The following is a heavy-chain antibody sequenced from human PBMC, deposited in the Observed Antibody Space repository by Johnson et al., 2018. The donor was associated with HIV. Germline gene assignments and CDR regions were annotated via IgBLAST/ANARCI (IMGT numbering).Heavy chain of an antibody. J-gene: IGHJ3*01. Sequence: EQLVESGGGVVRPGGSLRLSCAASGFTFDDYGMSWVRQAPGKGLEWVSGINWNGGSTGYADSVKGRFTVSRDNAKNSLYLQTNSLRADDTAVYYCARGLWLTPDVFDFWGQGTMVTVYS. CDR3: ARGLWLTPDVFDF. V-gene: IGHV3-20*04. CDR1: GFTFDDYG. CDR2: INWNGGST. D-gene: IGHD3-16*01.